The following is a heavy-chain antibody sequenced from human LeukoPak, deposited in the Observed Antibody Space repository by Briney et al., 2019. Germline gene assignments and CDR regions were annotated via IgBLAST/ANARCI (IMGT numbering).Heavy chain of an antibody. CDR2: ISSSSSTI. J-gene: IGHJ6*03. D-gene: IGHD2-15*01. V-gene: IGHV3-48*01. CDR3: ARDDVRCSGGSCYSGYYYYMDV. Sequence: GGSLRLSCAASGFTFSSYSMNWVRQAPGKGLEWVSYISSSSSTIYYADSVKGRFTISRDNSKNTLYLQMNSLRAEDTAVYYCARDDVRCSGGSCYSGYYYYMDVWGKGTTVTVSS. CDR1: GFTFSSYS.